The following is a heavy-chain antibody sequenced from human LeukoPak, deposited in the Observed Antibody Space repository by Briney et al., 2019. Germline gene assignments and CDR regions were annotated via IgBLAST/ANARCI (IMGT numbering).Heavy chain of an antibody. V-gene: IGHV1-18*01. CDR1: GYTFTSYG. J-gene: IGHJ5*02. Sequence: GASVKVSCKASGYTFTSYGISWVRQAPGQGLEWMGWISAYNGNTDYAQKFQGRVTMTRDTSTSTVYMELSSLRSEDTAVYYCARDQVSRHSYGTAGNWFDPWGQGTLVTVSS. CDR3: ARDQVSRHSYGTAGNWFDP. CDR2: ISAYNGNT. D-gene: IGHD5-18*01.